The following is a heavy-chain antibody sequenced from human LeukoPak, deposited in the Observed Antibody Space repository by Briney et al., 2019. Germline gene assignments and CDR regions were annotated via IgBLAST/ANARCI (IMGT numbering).Heavy chain of an antibody. V-gene: IGHV1-24*01. J-gene: IGHJ4*02. D-gene: IGHD3-10*01. CDR2: FDPEDGET. CDR3: ATEITMVRGVTFDY. Sequence: GASVKVSCKVSGYTLTELSMHWVRQAPGKGLEWMGGFDPEDGETIYAQKFQGRVTMTEDTSTDTAYMELSSLRSEDTAVYYCATEITMVRGVTFDYWGQGTLVTVSS. CDR1: GYTLTELS.